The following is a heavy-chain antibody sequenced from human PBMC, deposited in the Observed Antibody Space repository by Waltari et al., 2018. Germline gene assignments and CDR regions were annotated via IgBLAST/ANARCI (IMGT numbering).Heavy chain of an antibody. Sequence: EVQLLESGGGLVQPGGSLRVSCAASGFTFKNYGRTWVRQASGKGREWVSSMTSSSDVSSYYADSVNGRFTISRDNSKNTLHLQMNSLRAEDTAIYFCAKDLDDYSDALDVWGQGTMVTVSS. V-gene: IGHV3-23*01. D-gene: IGHD2-15*01. J-gene: IGHJ3*01. CDR3: AKDLDDYSDALDV. CDR2: MTSSSDVSS. CDR1: GFTFKNYG.